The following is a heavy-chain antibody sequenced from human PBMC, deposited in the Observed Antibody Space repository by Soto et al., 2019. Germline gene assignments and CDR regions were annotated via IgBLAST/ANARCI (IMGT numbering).Heavy chain of an antibody. D-gene: IGHD2-21*01. CDR2: IHYSGST. Sequence: QVQLQESGPGLVKPSQTLSLTCTVSGGSISSANYYWSWIRQPPGKGLEWIGYIHYSGSTYYNPSLESQVTISVDTSNNQFSLRLTSVTAADTAVYYCAREVIETAASDAFDIWGQGTMVTVSS. CDR1: GGSISSANYY. V-gene: IGHV4-30-4*01. CDR3: AREVIETAASDAFDI. J-gene: IGHJ3*02.